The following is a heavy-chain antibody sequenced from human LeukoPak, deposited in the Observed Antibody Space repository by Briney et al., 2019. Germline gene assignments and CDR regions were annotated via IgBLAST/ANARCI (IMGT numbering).Heavy chain of an antibody. V-gene: IGHV1-46*01. J-gene: IGHJ6*02. CDR1: GYTFTSYY. Sequence: ASVKVSCKASGYTFTSYYMHWVRQAPGQGLEWMGIINPSGGSTSYAQKFQGRVTMTRDTSTSTVYMELSSLRSEDTAVYYCARDLHKDVYYYYYGMDVWGQGTTVTVSS. CDR3: ARDLHKDVYYYYYGMDV. CDR2: INPSGGST.